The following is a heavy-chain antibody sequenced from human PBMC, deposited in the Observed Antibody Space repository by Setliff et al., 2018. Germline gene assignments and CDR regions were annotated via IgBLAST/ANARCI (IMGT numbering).Heavy chain of an antibody. Sequence: ETLSLTCTVSGGSISSSSYYWGWIRQPPGKGLEWIGSIYYSGSTYYNPSLKSRVTISVDTSKNQFSLKLSSVTAADTAVYYCAREPNYYDSGGGFDYWGQGTLVTVSS. CDR2: IYYSGST. CDR3: AREPNYYDSGGGFDY. CDR1: GGSISSSSYY. J-gene: IGHJ4*02. V-gene: IGHV4-39*07. D-gene: IGHD3-22*01.